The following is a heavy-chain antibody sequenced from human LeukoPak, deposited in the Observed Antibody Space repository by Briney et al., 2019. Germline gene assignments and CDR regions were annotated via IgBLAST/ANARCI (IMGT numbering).Heavy chain of an antibody. V-gene: IGHV4-34*01. J-gene: IGHJ6*02. CDR3: ARGDSNHYYYGMDV. D-gene: IGHD4-11*01. CDR1: GGSFSGYY. CDR2: INHSGST. Sequence: SETLSLTCAVYGGSFSGYYWSWIRQPPGKGLEWIGEINHSGSTNYNPSLKSRVTISVDTSKNQFSLKLSSVTAADTAVYYCARGDSNHYYYGMDVWGQGTTVTVSS.